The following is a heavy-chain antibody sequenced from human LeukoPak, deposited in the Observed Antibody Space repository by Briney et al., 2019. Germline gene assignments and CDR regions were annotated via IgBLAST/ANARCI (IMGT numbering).Heavy chain of an antibody. J-gene: IGHJ3*02. D-gene: IGHD3-9*01. V-gene: IGHV4-59*01. CDR1: GVSISSYY. CDR3: ARARYVNSFYVFDI. Sequence: ASETLSLTCTVSGVSISSYYWSWIRLPPGKGLEWIGYLSKSGNTNYSPSLKSRVTIFGDTSKNQFFLKLSSVTAADTAVYYCARARYVNSFYVFDIWGQGTLVTVSS. CDR2: LSKSGNT.